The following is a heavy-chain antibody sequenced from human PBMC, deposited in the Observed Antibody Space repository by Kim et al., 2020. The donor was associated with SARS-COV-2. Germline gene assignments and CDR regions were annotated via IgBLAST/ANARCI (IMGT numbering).Heavy chain of an antibody. CDR3: AGGPSYDSSGRLFDP. D-gene: IGHD3-22*01. V-gene: IGHV4-31*02. J-gene: IGHJ5*02. Sequence: PPPKSRVTISVDTSKNQFSLKLSSVTAADTAGYYCAGGPSYDSSGRLFDPWGQGTLVTVSS.